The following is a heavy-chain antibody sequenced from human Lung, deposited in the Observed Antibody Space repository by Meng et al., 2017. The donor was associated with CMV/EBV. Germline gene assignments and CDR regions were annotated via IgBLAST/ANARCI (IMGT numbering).Heavy chain of an antibody. V-gene: IGHV3-7*01. Sequence: GXXRLSCAATGFNIRPYWMTWVRQAPGKGLEWVANINQGGNEKYYVDSVEGRFTISRDNARNSLLLQMNTLRAEDTAVYYCARLGDYCTDASCYYYFDYXGQGTLVTVSS. J-gene: IGHJ4*02. CDR3: ARLGDYCTDASCYYYFDY. CDR2: INQGGNEK. CDR1: GFNIRPYW. D-gene: IGHD2-8*01.